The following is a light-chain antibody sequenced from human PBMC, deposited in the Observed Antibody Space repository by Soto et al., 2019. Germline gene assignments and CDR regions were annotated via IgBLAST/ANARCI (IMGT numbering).Light chain of an antibody. J-gene: IGKJ1*01. Sequence: EIVMTQSPATLSVSPGERATLSCRASQSFSSNLAWYQQKPGRAPRLLIYAASTRATGFPARFSGSGSGTEFTLTISGLQSEDFAVYYCQQYNNWPWTFGQGTKVEIK. CDR3: QQYNNWPWT. CDR2: AAS. V-gene: IGKV3-15*01. CDR1: QSFSSN.